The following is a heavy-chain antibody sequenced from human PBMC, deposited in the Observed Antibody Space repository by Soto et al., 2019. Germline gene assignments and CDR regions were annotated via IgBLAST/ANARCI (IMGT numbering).Heavy chain of an antibody. CDR3: ARDRGYDAHDYYYNAMDV. Sequence: PGGSLRLSCAASGFTFSDYAMSWVRQAPGKGLEWVSGIRARGDNIFYTDSVEGRFTISRDNSRNMLYLQMNSLRAEDTALYYCARDRGYDAHDYYYNAMDVWGQGTTVTSP. CDR1: GFTFSDYA. D-gene: IGHD3-10*01. V-gene: IGHV3-23*01. CDR2: IRARGDNI. J-gene: IGHJ6*02.